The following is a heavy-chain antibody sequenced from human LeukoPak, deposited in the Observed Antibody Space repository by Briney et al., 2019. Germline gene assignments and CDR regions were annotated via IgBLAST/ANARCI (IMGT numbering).Heavy chain of an antibody. CDR3: ARRRGEPDY. CDR1: GSTFSSYV. D-gene: IGHD1-26*01. J-gene: IGHJ4*02. CDR2: ISGSGGST. V-gene: IGHV3-23*01. Sequence: GGSLRLSCAASGSTFSSYVMSWVRQAPEKGLEWVSVISGSGGSTYYADSVKGRFTISRDNSKNTLYLQMNSLRAEDTAVYYCARRRGEPDYWGQGTLVTVSS.